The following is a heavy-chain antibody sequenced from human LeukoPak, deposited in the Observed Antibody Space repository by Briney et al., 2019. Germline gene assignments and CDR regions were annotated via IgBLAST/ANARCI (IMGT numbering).Heavy chain of an antibody. CDR3: RITMVRGVKSYFDY. J-gene: IGHJ4*02. Sequence: PGGSLRLSCAASGFTVSSNYMSWVRQAPGKGLEWVSVIYSGGGTYYADSVKGRFTISRDNSKNTLYLQMNSLRAEDTAVYYCRITMVRGVKSYFDYWGQGTLVTVSS. CDR2: IYSGGGT. D-gene: IGHD3-10*01. CDR1: GFTVSSNY. V-gene: IGHV3-66*01.